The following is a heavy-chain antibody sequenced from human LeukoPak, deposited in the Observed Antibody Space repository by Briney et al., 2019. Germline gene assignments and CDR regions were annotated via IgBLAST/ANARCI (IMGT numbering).Heavy chain of an antibody. CDR3: ARDGRGYSYGSYELSDY. V-gene: IGHV3-30*03. J-gene: IGHJ4*02. CDR1: GFTFSSYS. CDR2: ISYDGSNK. D-gene: IGHD5-18*01. Sequence: GGTLRLSCAASGFTFSSYSVHWVRQAPGKGLEGVAVISYDGSNKYYADSVKGRFTISRDNSKNTLYLQMNSLRAEDTAVYYCARDGRGYSYGSYELSDYWGQGTLVTVSS.